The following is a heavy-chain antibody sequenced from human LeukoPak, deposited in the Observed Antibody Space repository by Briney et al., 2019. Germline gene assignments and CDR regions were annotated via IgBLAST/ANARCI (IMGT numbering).Heavy chain of an antibody. CDR3: ARAPVLRFLEWLLSSYYYYYMDV. J-gene: IGHJ6*03. CDR2: IKQDGSEK. Sequence: PGGSLRLSCAASGFTFSGYWMSWVRQAPGKGLEWVANIKQDGSEKYYVDSVKGRFTIFRDNAKNSLYLQMNSLRAEDTAVYYCARAPVLRFLEWLLSSYYYYYMDVWGKGTTVTVSS. D-gene: IGHD3-3*01. CDR1: GFTFSGYW. V-gene: IGHV3-7*04.